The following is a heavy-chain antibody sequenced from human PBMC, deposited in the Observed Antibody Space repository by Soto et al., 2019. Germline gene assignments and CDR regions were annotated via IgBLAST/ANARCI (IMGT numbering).Heavy chain of an antibody. CDR1: GYTFTGYY. J-gene: IGHJ6*02. Sequence: ASVKVSCKASGYTFTGYYMHWVRQAPGQGLGWMGWINPNSGGTNYAQKFQGRVTMTRDTSISTAYMELSRLRSDDTAVYYCARDRDDSSGYYYVGSDGMDVWGQGTTVTVSS. D-gene: IGHD3-22*01. CDR2: INPNSGGT. V-gene: IGHV1-2*02. CDR3: ARDRDDSSGYYYVGSDGMDV.